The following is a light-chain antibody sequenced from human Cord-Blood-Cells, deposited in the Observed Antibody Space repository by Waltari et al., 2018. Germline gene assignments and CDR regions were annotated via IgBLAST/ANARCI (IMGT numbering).Light chain of an antibody. CDR1: SSDVGSYNL. CDR2: EGS. J-gene: IGLJ3*02. Sequence: QSALTQPASVSGSPGQSIPISCPGTSSDVGSYNLVSWYQQHPGKAPKLMIYEGSKRPSGVSNRFSGSKSGNTASLTISGLQAEDEADYYCCSYAGSSTSVFGGGTKLTVL. CDR3: CSYAGSSTSV. V-gene: IGLV2-23*01.